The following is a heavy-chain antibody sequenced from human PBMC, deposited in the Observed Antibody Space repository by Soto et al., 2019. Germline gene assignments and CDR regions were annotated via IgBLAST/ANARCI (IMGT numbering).Heavy chain of an antibody. Sequence: EVQLLESGGALVQPGGSLRLACAASGFTFDNYGIAWVRQAPGKGLEWVSVITRSGGSTYYTDSVKGRFTISRDNSKKMVYLQMISLLAEDTAIDYCGRAILVVMSYHFDSWGQGTLVTVSS. V-gene: IGHV3-23*01. CDR3: GRAILVVMSYHFDS. CDR1: GFTFDNYG. CDR2: ITRSGGST. D-gene: IGHD3-22*01. J-gene: IGHJ4*02.